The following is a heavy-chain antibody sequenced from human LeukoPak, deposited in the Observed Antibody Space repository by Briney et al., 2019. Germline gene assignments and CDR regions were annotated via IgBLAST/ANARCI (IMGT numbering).Heavy chain of an antibody. Sequence: GGSLRLSCAASGFTFSSYAMSWVRQAPGKGLEWVSTISGSGGSTYYADSVKGRFTISRDNSKNTLYLQMSSLRAEDTAVYYCAKDRKSSGWYDYWGQGTLVTVSS. CDR3: AKDRKSSGWYDY. J-gene: IGHJ4*02. CDR2: ISGSGGST. D-gene: IGHD6-19*01. CDR1: GFTFSSYA. V-gene: IGHV3-23*01.